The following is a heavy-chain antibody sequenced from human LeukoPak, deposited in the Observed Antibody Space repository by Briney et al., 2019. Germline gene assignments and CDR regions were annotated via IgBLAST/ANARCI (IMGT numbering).Heavy chain of an antibody. CDR3: ARGRRIVDHQLKSYRFDY. D-gene: IGHD3-16*02. CDR1: GYTFTSYD. Sequence: GASVKVSCKASGYTFTSYDINWVRQATGQGLEWMGWMNPNSGNTGYAQKFQGRVTITRNTSISTAYMELSSLRSEDTAVYYCARGRRIVDHQLKSYRFDYWGQGTLVTVSS. CDR2: MNPNSGNT. J-gene: IGHJ4*02. V-gene: IGHV1-8*03.